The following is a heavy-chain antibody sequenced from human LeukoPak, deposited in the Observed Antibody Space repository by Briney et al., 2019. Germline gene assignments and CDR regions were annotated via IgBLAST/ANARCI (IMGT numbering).Heavy chain of an antibody. D-gene: IGHD3-22*01. CDR3: AGALYYNYYETRYFAC. V-gene: IGHV3-53*01. Sequence: PGGSLRLSCTASGFTVRSNYMFWVRQAPGKGLECVSVIYSDGSAYYADSVKGRFTISRDSSMNTLFLQMNSLRAEDTAMYYCAGALYYNYYETRYFACWGKGTPVTVSS. J-gene: IGHJ4*02. CDR1: GFTVRSNY. CDR2: IYSDGSA.